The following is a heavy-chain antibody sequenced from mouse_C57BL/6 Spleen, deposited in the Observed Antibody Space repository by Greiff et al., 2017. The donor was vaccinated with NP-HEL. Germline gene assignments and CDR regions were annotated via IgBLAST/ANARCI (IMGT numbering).Heavy chain of an antibody. V-gene: IGHV1-63*01. CDR2: IYPGGGYT. CDR3: ARDGSSPGWYFDV. D-gene: IGHD1-1*01. Sequence: QVQLQQSGAELVRPGTSVKMSCKASGYTFTNYWIGWAKQRPGHGLEWIGDIYPGGGYTNYNEKFKGKATLTADKSSSTAYMQFSSLTSEDSAIYYCARDGSSPGWYFDVWGTGTTVTVSS. CDR1: GYTFTNYW. J-gene: IGHJ1*03.